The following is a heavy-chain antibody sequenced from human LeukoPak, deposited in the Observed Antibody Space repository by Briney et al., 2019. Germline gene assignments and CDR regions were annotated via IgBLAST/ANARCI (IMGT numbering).Heavy chain of an antibody. CDR3: ASLRVPAAPIDY. J-gene: IGHJ4*02. Sequence: GGSLRLSCAASGFTVSSNYMSWVRQAPGKGLEWVSVIYSGGSTYYADPVKGRFTISRDNSKNTLYLQMNSLRAEDTAVYYCASLRVPAAPIDYWGQGTLVTVSS. CDR2: IYSGGST. D-gene: IGHD2-2*01. CDR1: GFTVSSNY. V-gene: IGHV3-66*01.